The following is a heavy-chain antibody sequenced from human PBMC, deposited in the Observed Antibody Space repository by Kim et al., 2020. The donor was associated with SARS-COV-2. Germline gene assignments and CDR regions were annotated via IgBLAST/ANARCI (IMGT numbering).Heavy chain of an antibody. D-gene: IGHD6-19*01. V-gene: IGHV1-69*13. Sequence: SVKVSCKASGGTFSSYAISWVRQAPGQGLEWMGGIIPIFGTANYAQKFQGRVTITADESTSTAYMELSSLRSEDTAVYYCARVNSSGWYEWGYWGQGTLVTVSS. CDR2: IIPIFGTA. J-gene: IGHJ4*02. CDR1: GGTFSSYA. CDR3: ARVNSSGWYEWGY.